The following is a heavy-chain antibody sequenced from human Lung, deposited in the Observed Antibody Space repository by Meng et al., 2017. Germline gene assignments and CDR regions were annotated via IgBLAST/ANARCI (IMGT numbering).Heavy chain of an antibody. CDR3: ARDISGPVGYFDY. Sequence: QVQLVEAVGGLVKPGGYLRLSCAASGFTFSDYYRSWIRQAPGKGLEWVSYISSSGSTRYYADSVKGRFTISRDNAKYSLYLQMNSLRAEDTAVYYCARDISGPVGYFDYWGQGTLVTVSS. CDR1: GFTFSDYY. D-gene: IGHD1-20*01. CDR2: ISSSGSTR. J-gene: IGHJ4*02. V-gene: IGHV3-11*01.